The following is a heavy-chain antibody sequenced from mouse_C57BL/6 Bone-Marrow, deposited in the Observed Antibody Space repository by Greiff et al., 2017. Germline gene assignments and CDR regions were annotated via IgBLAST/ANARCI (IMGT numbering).Heavy chain of an antibody. CDR2: IDPNSGGT. CDR3: ARGDYGSSPLFAY. Sequence: VKLQESGAELVKPGASVKLSCKASGYTFTSYWMHWVKQRPGRGLEWIGRIDPNSGGTKYNEKFKSKATLTVDKPSSTAYMQLSSLTSEDSAVYYCARGDYGSSPLFAYWGQGTLVTVSA. D-gene: IGHD1-1*01. CDR1: GYTFTSYW. V-gene: IGHV1-72*01. J-gene: IGHJ3*01.